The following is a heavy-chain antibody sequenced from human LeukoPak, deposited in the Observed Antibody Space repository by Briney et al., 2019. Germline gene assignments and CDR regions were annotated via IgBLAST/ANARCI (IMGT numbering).Heavy chain of an antibody. CDR1: GYTFTSYD. J-gene: IGHJ4*02. D-gene: IGHD6-19*01. CDR2: INPNSGGT. Sequence: ASVKVSCKASGYTFTSYDINWVRQATGQGLEWMGWINPNSGGTNYAQKFQGRVTMTRDTSISTAYMELSRLRSDDTAVYYCARDRSGWYGGNFDYWGQGTLVTVSS. V-gene: IGHV1-2*02. CDR3: ARDRSGWYGGNFDY.